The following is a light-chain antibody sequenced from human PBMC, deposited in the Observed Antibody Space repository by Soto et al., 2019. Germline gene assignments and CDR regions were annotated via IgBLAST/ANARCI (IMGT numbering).Light chain of an antibody. CDR3: QQRNIWPPVT. V-gene: IGKV3-11*01. CDR1: PSVTNY. CDR2: GAF. Sequence: IVLTQTSATLSVSPGERATLSCRASPSVTNYLAWYQQKPGQPPRLLIYGAFNRAAGIPARFSGSGSGTDFPLTISSREPEDSAVYYCQQRNIWPPVTFGQGTRLEIK. J-gene: IGKJ5*01.